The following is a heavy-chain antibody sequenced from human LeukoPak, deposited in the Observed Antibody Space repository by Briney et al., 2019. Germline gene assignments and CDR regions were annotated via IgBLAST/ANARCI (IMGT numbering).Heavy chain of an antibody. CDR3: AKCRGYSGYDNFDY. J-gene: IGHJ4*02. D-gene: IGHD5-12*01. CDR2: IYYSGST. CDR1: GGSFTSYY. V-gene: IGHV4-59*12. Sequence: SETLSLTCTVSGGSFTSYYWSWIRQPPGKGLEWIGYIYYSGSTNYNPSLKSRVTISVDNSQNTLYLQMNSLRAEDTAVYYCAKCRGYSGYDNFDYWGQGTLVAVSS.